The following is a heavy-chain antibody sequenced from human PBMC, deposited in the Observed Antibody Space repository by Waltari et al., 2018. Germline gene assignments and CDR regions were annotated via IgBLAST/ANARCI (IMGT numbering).Heavy chain of an antibody. J-gene: IGHJ4*02. Sequence: EVQLLESGGGLVQPGGSLRLSCAASGFAFSTSSMHWVRQAPGKGLELVSLIYGGGSPQHYADSVKGRFTISRDDSKNTLFLEMNSLRVEDTAVYYCAKDLRDYSNDYWGQGTLVTVSS. CDR2: IYGGGSPQ. CDR1: GFAFSTSS. V-gene: IGHV3-23*03. CDR3: AKDLRDYSNDY. D-gene: IGHD4-4*01.